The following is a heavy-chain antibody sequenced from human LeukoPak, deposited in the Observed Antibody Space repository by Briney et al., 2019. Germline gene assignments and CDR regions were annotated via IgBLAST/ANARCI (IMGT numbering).Heavy chain of an antibody. J-gene: IGHJ4*02. Sequence: GGSLRLSCAASGFTFSSSAMHWVRQAPGKGLEYVSGISSNGGITYYANSVKGRFTISRDNSKNTLFLQMGSLRAEDMAVYYCVRGNTLTGYSPYWGQGTLVTVSS. CDR2: ISSNGGIT. CDR3: VRGNTLTGYSPY. D-gene: IGHD3-9*01. V-gene: IGHV3-64*01. CDR1: GFTFSSSA.